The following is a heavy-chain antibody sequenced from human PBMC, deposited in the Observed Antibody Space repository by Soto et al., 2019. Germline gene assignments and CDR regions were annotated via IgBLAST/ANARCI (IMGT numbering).Heavy chain of an antibody. CDR2: FNPILSMS. V-gene: IGHV1-69*02. D-gene: IGHD3-10*01. CDR3: ATSFGSGYRAFDY. Sequence: GASVKVSCKASGDTFNFYTINWVRQAPGLGLEWMGRFNPILSMSNSALRFQGRVTLTADKSTSTAYMVLSSLRSDDTAVYYGATSFGSGYRAFDYWGQGVLVTVSS. CDR1: GDTFNFYT. J-gene: IGHJ4*02.